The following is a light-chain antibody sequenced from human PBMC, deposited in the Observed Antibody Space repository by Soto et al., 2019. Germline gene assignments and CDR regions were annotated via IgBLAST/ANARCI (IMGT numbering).Light chain of an antibody. Sequence: EIVLTQSPGTLSLSPGERATLSCRASQSVNSNYLAWYQQKPGQGPRLLMYGTSSRATGIPDRFSGSGSGTYFTLIISRLEPEDFAVYYCQQYDNSRRTFGQGTKVEIK. CDR1: QSVNSNY. V-gene: IGKV3-20*01. J-gene: IGKJ1*01. CDR2: GTS. CDR3: QQYDNSRRT.